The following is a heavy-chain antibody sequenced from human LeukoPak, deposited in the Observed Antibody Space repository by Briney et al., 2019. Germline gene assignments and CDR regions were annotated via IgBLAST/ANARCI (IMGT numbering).Heavy chain of an antibody. Sequence: SETLSLTCTVSGGSISSYYWSWIRQPPGKGLEWIGYIYYSGSTNYNPSLKSRVTISVDTSKDQFSLKLSSVTAADTAVYYCARGYVDIPTATEYYFDNWGQGTLVTVSS. D-gene: IGHD5-12*01. CDR1: GGSISSYY. CDR2: IYYSGST. CDR3: ARGYVDIPTATEYYFDN. J-gene: IGHJ4*02. V-gene: IGHV4-59*01.